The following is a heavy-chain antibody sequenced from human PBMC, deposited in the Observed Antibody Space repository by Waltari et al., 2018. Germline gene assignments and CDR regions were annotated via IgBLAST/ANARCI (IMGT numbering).Heavy chain of an antibody. CDR3: AKLPTIRYCSSTSCYGEDY. J-gene: IGHJ4*02. CDR2: IYSGGSST. Sequence: EVQLLESGGGLVQPGGSLRLSCAASGFSFSSYVMSWVRQAPGKGLEWVSVIYSGGSSTYYADSVKGRFTISRDNSKNTLYLQMNSLRAEDTAVYYCAKLPTIRYCSSTSCYGEDYWGQGTLVTVSS. CDR1: GFSFSSYV. V-gene: IGHV3-23*03. D-gene: IGHD2-2*01.